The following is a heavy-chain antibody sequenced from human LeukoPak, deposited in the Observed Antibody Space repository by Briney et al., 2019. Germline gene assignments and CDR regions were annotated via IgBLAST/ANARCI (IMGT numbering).Heavy chain of an antibody. V-gene: IGHV4-59*08. D-gene: IGHD6-13*01. CDR2: IYYSGST. Sequence: SETLSLTCTVSGVSISNYYWSWIRQPPGKGLECIGYIYYSGSTNYNPSLKSRVTISVDTSKNQFSLKLSSVTATDTAVYYCARHGGYSGPYRYGGQGTLVTVSS. CDR3: ARHGGYSGPYRY. CDR1: GVSISNYY. J-gene: IGHJ1*01.